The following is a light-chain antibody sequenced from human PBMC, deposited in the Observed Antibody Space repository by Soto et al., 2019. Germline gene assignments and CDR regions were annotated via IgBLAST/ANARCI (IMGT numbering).Light chain of an antibody. CDR2: GAS. CDR1: QGISSW. CDR3: QQYKAFPRT. Sequence: DIQMTQSPSSVSASVGDRVTITCRASQGISSWLAWYQQKPGKAPKLLIYGASILEGGVPSRFSGDGSGSEFIFTITSLQPDDFANYYCQQYKAFPRTFGQGTRVEVK. V-gene: IGKV1-12*01. J-gene: IGKJ1*01.